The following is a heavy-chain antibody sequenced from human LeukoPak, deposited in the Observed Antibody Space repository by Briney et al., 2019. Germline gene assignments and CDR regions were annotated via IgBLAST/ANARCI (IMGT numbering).Heavy chain of an antibody. D-gene: IGHD3-22*01. Sequence: GGSLRLSCAASGFTVSNNYMSWVRQAPGKGLEWVSVIHSGGSTYYADSVKGRFTISRDNSKNTLYLEMNSLRAEDTAVYYCARGRNYYDSSAAYWGQGTLVTVSS. CDR2: IHSGGST. CDR3: ARGRNYYDSSAAY. CDR1: GFTVSNNY. V-gene: IGHV3-53*01. J-gene: IGHJ4*02.